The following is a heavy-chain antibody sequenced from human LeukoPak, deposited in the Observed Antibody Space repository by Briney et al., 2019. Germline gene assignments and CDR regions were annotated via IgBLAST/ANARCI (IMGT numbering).Heavy chain of an antibody. Sequence: SETLSLTCTVSGYSISSGYYWGWIRQPPGKGLEWIGSIYHSGSTYYNPSLKSRVTISVDTSKNQFSLKLSSVTAADTAVYYCARHSSRFGSYYLDYWGQGILFTVSS. D-gene: IGHD3-22*01. CDR2: IYHSGST. V-gene: IGHV4-38-2*02. J-gene: IGHJ4*02. CDR3: ARHSSRFGSYYLDY. CDR1: GYSISSGYY.